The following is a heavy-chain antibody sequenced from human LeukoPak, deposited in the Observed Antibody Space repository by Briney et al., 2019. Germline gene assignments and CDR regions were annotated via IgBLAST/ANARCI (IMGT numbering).Heavy chain of an antibody. CDR3: ARSYSYYYDSSGYWAPIYYFDY. D-gene: IGHD3-22*01. V-gene: IGHV3-7*01. J-gene: IGHJ4*02. CDR2: IKQDGSEK. Sequence: GGSLRLSCAASGFTFSSYWMSWVRQAPGKGLEWVANIKQDGSEKYYVDSVKGRFTISRDNAKNPLYLQMNSLRAEDTAVYYCARSYSYYYDSSGYWAPIYYFDYWGQGTLVTVSS. CDR1: GFTFSSYW.